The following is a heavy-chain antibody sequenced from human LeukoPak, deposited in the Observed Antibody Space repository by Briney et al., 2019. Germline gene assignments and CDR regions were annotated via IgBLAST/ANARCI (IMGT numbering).Heavy chain of an antibody. D-gene: IGHD2-21*02. CDR3: ASRDLAYCGGDCSDAFDI. CDR2: IYYSGST. Sequence: SETLSLTCTVSGGSISSHYWSWIRQPPGKGLEWIGYIYYSGSTNYNPSLKSRVTISVDTSKNQFSLKLSSVTAADTAVYYCASRDLAYCGGDCSDAFDIWGQGTMVTVSS. V-gene: IGHV4-59*11. J-gene: IGHJ3*02. CDR1: GGSISSHY.